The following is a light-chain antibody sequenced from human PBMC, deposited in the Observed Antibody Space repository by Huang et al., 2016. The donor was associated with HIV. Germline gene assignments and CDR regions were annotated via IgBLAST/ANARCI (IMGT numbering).Light chain of an antibody. J-gene: IGKJ1*01. CDR1: QSISSW. V-gene: IGKV1-5*03. Sequence: DIQMTQSPSTLSASVGERVTITCRASQSISSWLAWYQQKPGKAPKRLIYKASSLESGVPSRFSGSGSGTEFTLTISSLQPEDFATYYCQQYHRYWTFGQGTKVEIK. CDR2: KAS. CDR3: QQYHRYWT.